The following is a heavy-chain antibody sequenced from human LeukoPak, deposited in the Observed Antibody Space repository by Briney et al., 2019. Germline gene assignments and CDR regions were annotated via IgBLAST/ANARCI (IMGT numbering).Heavy chain of an antibody. D-gene: IGHD3-22*01. Sequence: SETLSLTCAVYGGSFSGYYWSWIRQPPGKGLEWIGEINHSGSTNYNPSLKSRVTISVDTSKNQFSLKLSSVTAADTAVYYCAKDIGSGYYHAEYFQHWGQGTLVTVSS. V-gene: IGHV4-34*01. CDR3: AKDIGSGYYHAEYFQH. J-gene: IGHJ1*01. CDR2: INHSGST. CDR1: GGSFSGYY.